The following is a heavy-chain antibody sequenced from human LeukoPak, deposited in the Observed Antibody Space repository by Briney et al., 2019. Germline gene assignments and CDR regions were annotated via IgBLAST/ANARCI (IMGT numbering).Heavy chain of an antibody. V-gene: IGHV4-59*01. Sequence: SETLSLTCTVSSGSISYFYWNWIRQPPGKGLEWIGYIHYSGSTNYNPSLKSRVTISVDTSKNQFSLKLSSVTAADTAVYYCATYTNRLHYWGQGTLVTVSS. CDR2: IHYSGST. CDR3: ATYTNRLHY. J-gene: IGHJ4*02. D-gene: IGHD2-8*01. CDR1: SGSISYFY.